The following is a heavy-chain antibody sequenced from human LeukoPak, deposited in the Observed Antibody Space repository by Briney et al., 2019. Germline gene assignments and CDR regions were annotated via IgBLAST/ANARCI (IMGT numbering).Heavy chain of an antibody. J-gene: IGHJ4*02. CDR3: AKGSLLAFDY. D-gene: IGHD2-15*01. V-gene: IGHV3-23*01. CDR2: ISDSGGRT. Sequence: PGGSLRLSCAVSGITLSNYGMSWVRQAPGKGLEWVAGISDSGGRTNYADSVKGRFTISRDNPKNTLYLQMNSLRAEDTAVYYCAKGSLLAFDYWGQGTLVTVSS. CDR1: GITLSNYG.